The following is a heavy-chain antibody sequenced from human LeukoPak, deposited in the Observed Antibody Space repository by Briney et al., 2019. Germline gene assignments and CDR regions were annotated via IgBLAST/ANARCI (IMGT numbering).Heavy chain of an antibody. Sequence: SETLSLTCAVSGVSISRSYWWSWVRQTPGKGLEWIGEIYHSGGTNYNPSLESRVTISVDNSKNQFSLKVSSVTAADTAVYYCARLTMVRGPDIWGQGTTVTVSS. D-gene: IGHD3-10*01. V-gene: IGHV4-4*02. J-gene: IGHJ3*02. CDR3: ARLTMVRGPDI. CDR1: GVSISRSYW. CDR2: IYHSGGT.